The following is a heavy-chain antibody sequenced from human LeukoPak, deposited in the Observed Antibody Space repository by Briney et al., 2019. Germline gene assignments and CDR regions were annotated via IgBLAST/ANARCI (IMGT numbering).Heavy chain of an antibody. CDR3: ARDQMNY. Sequence: GGSLRLSCTASEFTVSSNYMLWVRQAPGKGLEWVSLIFSNGDTHYADSVKGRFTISRDTSKNTVSLQMNSLRVEDTAMYYCARDQMNYWAQATLVTVSS. J-gene: IGHJ4*02. V-gene: IGHV3-53*01. CDR2: IFSNGDT. CDR1: EFTVSSNY. D-gene: IGHD5-24*01.